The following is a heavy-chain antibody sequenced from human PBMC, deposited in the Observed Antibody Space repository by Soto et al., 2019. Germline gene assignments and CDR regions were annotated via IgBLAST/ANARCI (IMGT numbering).Heavy chain of an antibody. Sequence: EVQLLESGGGLVQPGGSLRLSCAASGFVFSSYAMSWVRQAPGKGLEWVSTISGSGGNTYYADSVKGRFTISRDNSKNTLSLQMNSLRAEDTALYYCAKDPRVHYYGSGSSSYWGQGALVTVSS. J-gene: IGHJ4*02. CDR3: AKDPRVHYYGSGSSSY. CDR2: ISGSGGNT. CDR1: GFVFSSYA. D-gene: IGHD3-10*01. V-gene: IGHV3-23*01.